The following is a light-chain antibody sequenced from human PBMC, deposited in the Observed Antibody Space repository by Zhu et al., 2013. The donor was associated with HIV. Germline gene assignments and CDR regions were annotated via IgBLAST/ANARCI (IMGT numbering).Light chain of an antibody. J-gene: IGKJ1*01. Sequence: IQMTQSPSSLSAFVGDRITISCRASQDIKFALAWYQQKPGKPPDLLIYDGSTLESGVPSRFSGSGSGTEFTLTISSLQPDDFATYFCQQYHNYWTFGQGTKVEIK. CDR2: DGS. CDR3: QQYHNYWT. V-gene: IGKV1D-13*01. CDR1: QDIKFA.